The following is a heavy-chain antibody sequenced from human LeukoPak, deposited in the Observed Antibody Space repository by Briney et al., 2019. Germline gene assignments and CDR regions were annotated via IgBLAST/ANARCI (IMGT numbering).Heavy chain of an antibody. D-gene: IGHD1-20*01. CDR1: GYTFTSYD. CDR3: VRDNSIADRGWWFDP. J-gene: IGHJ5*02. V-gene: IGHV1-8*02. Sequence: ASVKVSCKASGYTFTSYDINWVRQATGQGLEWMGWMYPNSGNTGYAQKFQGRVTMTRDTPTSTVYMELSSLRSDDTAVYYCVRDNSIADRGWWFDPWGQGTLVTVSS. CDR2: MYPNSGNT.